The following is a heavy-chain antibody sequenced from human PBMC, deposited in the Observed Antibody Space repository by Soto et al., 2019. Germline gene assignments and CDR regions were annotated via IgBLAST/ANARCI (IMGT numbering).Heavy chain of an antibody. CDR1: GFPFSSYH. J-gene: IGHJ4*02. CDR3: ARNIKFDGDRIY. Sequence: QVQLVESGGGVVQPGRSLRLSCAASGFPFSSYHMHWVRQAPGKGLEWVAVIWFDGTNKYYADSVKGRFTISRDHSKNTLYLQMNSLRAEDTAVYYCARNIKFDGDRIYWGQGTLVTVSS. V-gene: IGHV3-33*01. D-gene: IGHD3-10*01. CDR2: IWFDGTNK.